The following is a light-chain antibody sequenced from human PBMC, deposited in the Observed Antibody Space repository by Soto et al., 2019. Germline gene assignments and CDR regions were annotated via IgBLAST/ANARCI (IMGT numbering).Light chain of an antibody. V-gene: IGLV2-23*01. CDR2: EDN. CDR1: SSNVGNYNL. Sequence: QSALTQPASVSGSPGQSITISCTGTSSNVGNYNLVSWYQQHPGKAPKLMIYEDNKRPSGVSNRFSGSKSGNTASLTISGLQAEDEADYHCCSYAGSSTYVFGTGTKVTVL. CDR3: CSYAGSSTYV. J-gene: IGLJ1*01.